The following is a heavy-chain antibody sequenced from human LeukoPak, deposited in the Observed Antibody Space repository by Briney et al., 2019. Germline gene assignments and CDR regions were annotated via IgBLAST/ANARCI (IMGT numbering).Heavy chain of an antibody. D-gene: IGHD6-13*01. CDR3: ARDVFAGYSTHHRFDP. Sequence: ASVKVSCRASGYTFTDYYMHWVRQAPGQGLEWMRWINPNTGGTNYAQNFQDRVTMTRDTSISTAYMDLSRLTSDDTAVYYCARDVFAGYSTHHRFDPWGQGTLVTVS. CDR1: GYTFTDYY. J-gene: IGHJ5*02. CDR2: INPNTGGT. V-gene: IGHV1-2*02.